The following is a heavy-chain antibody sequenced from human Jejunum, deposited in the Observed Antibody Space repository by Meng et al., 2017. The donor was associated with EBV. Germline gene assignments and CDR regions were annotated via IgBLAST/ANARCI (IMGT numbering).Heavy chain of an antibody. J-gene: IGHJ5*02. V-gene: IGHV1-2*06. CDR3: ARIRYGTGTDWFDP. Sequence: QGLVRHCGTGGEKPGAPVRVSCKASGYRFTTYLKLWVRQAPGQGLEWMGRINCNNGDTDYAQKFQDRVTMTRDTSITTAYMDLTGLTSNDTAFYYCARIRYGTGTDWFDPWGQGTLVTVSS. D-gene: IGHD3-10*01. CDR2: INCNNGDT. CDR1: GYRFTTYL.